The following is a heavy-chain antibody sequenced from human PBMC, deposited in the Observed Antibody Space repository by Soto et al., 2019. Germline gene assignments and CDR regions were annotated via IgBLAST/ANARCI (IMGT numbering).Heavy chain of an antibody. CDR3: ARAPTSRFDY. J-gene: IGHJ4*02. Sequence: SLRLSCAASGFTFGTFAMHWVRQAPGKGLEWVAVISSDTYTQYYADSVRGRFTISRDNSKNTLFLQMSSLRTEDTAVYFCARAPTSRFDYWGQGALVTVSS. CDR1: GFTFGTFA. CDR2: ISSDTYTQ. V-gene: IGHV3-30*06.